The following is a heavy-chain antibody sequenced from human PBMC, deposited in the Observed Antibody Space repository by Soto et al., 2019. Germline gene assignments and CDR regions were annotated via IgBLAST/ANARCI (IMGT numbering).Heavy chain of an antibody. CDR1: GGSISTYY. J-gene: IGHJ6*03. CDR2: IYYSGST. V-gene: IGHV4-59*01. Sequence: SETLSLTCTVSGGSISTYYWSWIRQPPGKGLEWIGNIYYSGSTYHNPSLKSRVTISIDASKSQFSLKLSSVTAADTAVYCCARGPTVTGYYYSLDVWGKGNPGHRLL. D-gene: IGHD4-17*01. CDR3: ARGPTVTGYYYSLDV.